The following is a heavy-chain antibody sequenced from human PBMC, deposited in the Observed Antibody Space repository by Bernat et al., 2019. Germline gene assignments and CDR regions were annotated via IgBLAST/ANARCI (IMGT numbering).Heavy chain of an antibody. CDR2: ISYDGSNN. Sequence: QVQLVESGGGVVQPGRSLRLSCAASGFTFSSYAMHWVRQAPGKGLEWVAVISYDGSNNDYAASVKGRFTISRDNSKNTLYLQMNSLRAEDTAVYYCARVREVDSSSYYYYYGMDVWGQGTTVTVSS. CDR3: ARVREVDSSSYYYYYGMDV. D-gene: IGHD6-6*01. J-gene: IGHJ6*02. V-gene: IGHV3-30-3*01. CDR1: GFTFSSYA.